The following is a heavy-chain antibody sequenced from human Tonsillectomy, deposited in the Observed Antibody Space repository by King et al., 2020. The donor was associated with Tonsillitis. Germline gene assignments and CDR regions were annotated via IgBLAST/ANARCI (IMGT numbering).Heavy chain of an antibody. CDR2: INWNGVST. V-gene: IGHV3-20*01. CDR3: ARFGVSKGGSYDY. J-gene: IGHJ4*02. CDR1: GFNFDDYG. Sequence: VQLVESGGGVVRPGGSLRLSCAASGFNFDDYGMSWVRQAPGKGLEWVSGINWNGVSTGYADSVKGQFTISRDNAKNSLYLQMNSLRAEDTALYHCARFGVSKGGSYDYWGQGTLVTVSS. D-gene: IGHD1-26*01.